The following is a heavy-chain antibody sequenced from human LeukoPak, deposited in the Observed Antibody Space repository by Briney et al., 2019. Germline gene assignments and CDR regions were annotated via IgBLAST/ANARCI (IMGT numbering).Heavy chain of an antibody. D-gene: IGHD6-13*01. J-gene: IGHJ4*02. Sequence: GGSLRLSCAASGFNFNNYAMDWVRQAPGKGLEWVAVMSYDGSSIYYADSVKGRFTISRDNSKNTLYLQMNSLRAEVTAVYYCAKTHEQLWXSGYFDYWGQGTLVAISS. CDR2: MSYDGSSI. CDR3: AKTHEQLWXSGYFDY. V-gene: IGHV3-30-3*02. CDR1: GFNFNNYA.